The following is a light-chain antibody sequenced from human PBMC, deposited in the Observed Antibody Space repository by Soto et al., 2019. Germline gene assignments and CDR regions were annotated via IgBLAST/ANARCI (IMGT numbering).Light chain of an antibody. CDR1: QSVSSN. V-gene: IGKV3-15*01. Sequence: EIVMTQSPVTLSVSPGERVTLSCRASQSVSSNLAWYQQKPGQAPSLLIYGAFTRATGIPARFSGTGSGTEFTLTISSLQSEDFALYYCQQYNDWPLTFGQGIKVDIK. J-gene: IGKJ1*01. CDR3: QQYNDWPLT. CDR2: GAF.